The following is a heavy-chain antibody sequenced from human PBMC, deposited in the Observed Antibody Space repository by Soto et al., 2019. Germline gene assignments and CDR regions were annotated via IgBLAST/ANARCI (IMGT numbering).Heavy chain of an antibody. Sequence: ASVKVSCKASGYTFTSYGISWVRQAPGQGLEWMGWISAYNGNTNYAQKLQGRVTMTTDTSTSTAYMELRSLRSDDTAVYYCAIDFYGAGTNDAFYICGQGTMVPV. V-gene: IGHV1-18*01. D-gene: IGHD3-10*01. CDR1: GYTFTSYG. J-gene: IGHJ3*02. CDR3: AIDFYGAGTNDAFYI. CDR2: ISAYNGNT.